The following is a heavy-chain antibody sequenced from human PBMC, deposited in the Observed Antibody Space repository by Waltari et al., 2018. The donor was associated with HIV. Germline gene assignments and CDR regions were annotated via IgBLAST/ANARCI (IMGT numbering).Heavy chain of an antibody. CDR3: ANIPPYTIGRGWFDP. CDR2: ISARCDNT. Sequence: EVQLLESGGGLVQPGGSLRLTCAASGFTFSSYDMSWVRQAPGKGLFWVSGISARCDNTYYADSVKGRFTISRHKSKKTLYLQMNSLTAEDTAVYHCANIPPYTIGRGWFDPWAREPWSPSPQ. D-gene: IGHD2-2*02. J-gene: IGHJ5*02. CDR1: GFTFSSYD. V-gene: IGHV3-23*01.